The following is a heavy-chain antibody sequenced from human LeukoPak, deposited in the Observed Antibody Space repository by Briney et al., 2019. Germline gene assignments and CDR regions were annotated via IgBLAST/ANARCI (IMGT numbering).Heavy chain of an antibody. Sequence: GGSLRLSCAAAGFSFSYSSMHWVRQAPGKGLEWVSSISTSSNDLYYAHSLKGRFTISRDNAKNSLYLQMHSLRVEDTAVYYCARSGPRYSSSYYYFDYWGQGTLVTVSS. D-gene: IGHD6-13*01. CDR3: ARSGPRYSSSYYYFDY. V-gene: IGHV3-21*01. J-gene: IGHJ4*02. CDR1: GFSFSYSS. CDR2: ISTSSNDL.